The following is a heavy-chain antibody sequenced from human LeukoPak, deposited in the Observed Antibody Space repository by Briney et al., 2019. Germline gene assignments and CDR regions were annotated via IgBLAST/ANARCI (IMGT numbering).Heavy chain of an antibody. Sequence: PGGSLRLSCAASGFTFSTYALTWVRQAPGKGLEWVSGISGGGDYTYYVDSVKGRFTISRDNSKNTLYLQMNSLRAEDTALYYCAKVFDFWSGHYPPYYFDYWGQGTLVTVSS. V-gene: IGHV3-23*01. CDR2: ISGGGDYT. J-gene: IGHJ4*02. CDR1: GFTFSTYA. CDR3: AKVFDFWSGHYPPYYFDY. D-gene: IGHD3-3*01.